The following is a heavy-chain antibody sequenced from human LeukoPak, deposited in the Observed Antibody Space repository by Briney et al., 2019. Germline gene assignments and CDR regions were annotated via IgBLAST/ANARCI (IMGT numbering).Heavy chain of an antibody. CDR1: GGAISTYY. J-gene: IGHJ1*01. CDR2: IYHSGST. Sequence: SETLSLTCTVSGGAISTYYWNWIRQPPGKGLEWIGYIYHSGSTNYNPSLQSRVTISVDTSKNQFSLNLNSVTAADTAVYYCARGGAARLHFQNWGQGTLVTVSS. D-gene: IGHD6-6*01. V-gene: IGHV4-59*01. CDR3: ARGGAARLHFQN.